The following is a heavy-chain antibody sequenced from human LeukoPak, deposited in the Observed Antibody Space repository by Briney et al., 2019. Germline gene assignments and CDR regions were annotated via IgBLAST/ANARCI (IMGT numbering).Heavy chain of an antibody. CDR2: IYSGGTT. Sequence: GGSLRLSCVVSGFTVTSNYMSWVRQAPGKGLEWVSVIYSGGTTNYADSVKGRYTVYRDNSKNTLYLQMNSLRAEDTAVYYCASKLTSGYWGQGTLVTVSS. CDR3: ASKLTSGY. V-gene: IGHV3-66*01. J-gene: IGHJ4*02. CDR1: GFTVTSNY. D-gene: IGHD4-17*01.